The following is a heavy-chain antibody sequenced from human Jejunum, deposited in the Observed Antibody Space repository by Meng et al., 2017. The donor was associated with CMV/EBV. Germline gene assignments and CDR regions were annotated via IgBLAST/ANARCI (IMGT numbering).Heavy chain of an antibody. CDR1: GYTFTDYS. D-gene: IGHD4-11*01. CDR2: ISTYSGHA. J-gene: IGHJ4*02. CDR3: ARDLDDYSNFMNY. Sequence: QVQLVQSGTEVKKPGASVKLSCKTSGYTFTDYSLNWVRQAPGQGLEWMGWISTYSGHANYAQKFQGRVTMTTDTSSSTTYMELRSLKPDDTAIYYCARDLDDYSNFMNYWGQGTLVTVSS. V-gene: IGHV1-18*01.